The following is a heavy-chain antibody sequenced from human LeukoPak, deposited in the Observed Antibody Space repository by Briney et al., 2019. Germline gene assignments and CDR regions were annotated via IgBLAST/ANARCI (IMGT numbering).Heavy chain of an antibody. D-gene: IGHD1-26*01. CDR3: AKGYSGSYRSYFDY. CDR2: INSDASST. V-gene: IGHV3-74*01. Sequence: GGSLRLSCAASGFTFSNFWMHWVRQAPGKGLVWVSRINSDASSTSYADSVKGRFTISRDNAKNTLYLQMNSLRAEDTALYYCAKGYSGSYRSYFDYWGQGSLVTVSS. J-gene: IGHJ4*02. CDR1: GFTFSNFW.